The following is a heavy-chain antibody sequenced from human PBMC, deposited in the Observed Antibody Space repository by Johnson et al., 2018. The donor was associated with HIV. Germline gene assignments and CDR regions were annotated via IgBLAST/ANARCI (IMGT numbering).Heavy chain of an antibody. D-gene: IGHD1-26*01. CDR2: VKRDGSEK. Sequence: VQLVESGGGLVQPGGSLRLSCAGSGFSFSLYWMTWVRQAAGKGLEWVAHVKRDGSEKLYADSVKGRFTISRDNAKNSLYLQMNSLRAEDTAVYYCARGSPSGTYVAFDVWGHGTTVTVSS. CDR3: ARGSPSGTYVAFDV. V-gene: IGHV3-7*01. CDR1: GFSFSLYW. J-gene: IGHJ3*01.